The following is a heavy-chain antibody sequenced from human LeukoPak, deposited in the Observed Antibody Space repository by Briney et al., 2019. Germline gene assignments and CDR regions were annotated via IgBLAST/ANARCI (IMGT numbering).Heavy chain of an antibody. V-gene: IGHV4-61*02. CDR2: SYTSGST. J-gene: IGHJ3*02. D-gene: IGHD3-3*01. CDR1: GGSISSGSYY. CDR3: ARQAYDFGVVTLDAFDI. Sequence: PSETLSLTCTVSGGSISSGSYYCSWIRQPAGKGLEWIGRSYTSGSTNYNPSLKSRVTISVDTSKNQFSLKLSSVTAADTAVYYCARQAYDFGVVTLDAFDIWGQGTMVTVSS.